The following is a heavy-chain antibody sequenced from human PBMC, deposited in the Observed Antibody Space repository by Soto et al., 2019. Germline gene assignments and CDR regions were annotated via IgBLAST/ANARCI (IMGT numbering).Heavy chain of an antibody. CDR2: ISGSGGRT. V-gene: IGHV3-23*01. CDR3: AKSEYFWSGSIDY. CDR1: GFTFSDYA. D-gene: IGHD3-3*01. J-gene: IGHJ4*02. Sequence: GGSLRLSCAASGFTFSDYAMSWVRQGPGKGLEWVSTISGSGGRTFYADSVKGRFTISRDNSKNTLYLQMNSLRAEDTAVYYCAKSEYFWSGSIDYWGQGTLVTVSS.